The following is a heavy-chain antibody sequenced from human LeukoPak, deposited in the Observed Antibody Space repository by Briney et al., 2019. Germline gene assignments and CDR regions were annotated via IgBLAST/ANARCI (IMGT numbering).Heavy chain of an antibody. Sequence: SETLSLTCAVYGGSFSGYYWSWIRQPPGKGLEWIGEINHSGSTNYNPSLRSRVTISVDTSKNQFSLKLSSVTAADTAVYYCARGSLRYCSSTSCYLRGNGWFDPWGQGTLVTVSS. D-gene: IGHD2-2*01. CDR2: INHSGST. V-gene: IGHV4-34*01. CDR3: ARGSLRYCSSTSCYLRGNGWFDP. J-gene: IGHJ5*02. CDR1: GGSFSGYY.